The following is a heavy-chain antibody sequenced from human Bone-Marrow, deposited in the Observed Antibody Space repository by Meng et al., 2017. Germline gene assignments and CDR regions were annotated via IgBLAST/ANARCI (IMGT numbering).Heavy chain of an antibody. CDR1: GASVSSGYW. D-gene: IGHD6-19*01. CDR3: AVSSGWYRIDS. J-gene: IGHJ4*02. CDR2: FHHSGTT. Sequence: QVQLQEPGPGLVKPSGTLSLTCGVSGASVSSGYWWTWVRQPPGKGLEWIGEFHHSGTTNYNPSLRSRVTISVDTSKNQFSLRLTSVTAADTAVYYCAVSSGWYRIDSWGQGTLVTVSS. V-gene: IGHV4-4*02.